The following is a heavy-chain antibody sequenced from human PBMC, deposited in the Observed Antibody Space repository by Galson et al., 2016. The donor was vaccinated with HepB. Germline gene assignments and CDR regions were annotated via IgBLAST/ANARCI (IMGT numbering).Heavy chain of an antibody. J-gene: IGHJ5*01. Sequence: SLRLSCAASGFNFDRFTMHWVRQPPGRGLEWVSLINRRGHINYEDSAKGRFTISRDNSKNSLYLDMNSLTTEDTALYYCAKEADYNFPHLDSWGQGTLVTVSS. CDR2: INRRGHI. CDR1: GFNFDRFT. CDR3: AKEADYNFPHLDS. D-gene: IGHD4-11*01. V-gene: IGHV3-43*01.